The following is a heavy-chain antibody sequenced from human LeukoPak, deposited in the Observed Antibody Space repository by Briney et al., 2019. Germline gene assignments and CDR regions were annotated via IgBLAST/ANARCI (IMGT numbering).Heavy chain of an antibody. J-gene: IGHJ4*02. CDR1: GFTFSSYW. V-gene: IGHV3-74*01. Sequence: GGSLRLSCAASGFTFSSYWMHWVRQAPGKGLVWVSRINSDGSSTSYADSVKGRFTISRDNAKNTLYLQMNSLRAEDTAVYYCTRAVVGADFDYWGQGTLVTVSS. D-gene: IGHD1-26*01. CDR2: INSDGSST. CDR3: TRAVVGADFDY.